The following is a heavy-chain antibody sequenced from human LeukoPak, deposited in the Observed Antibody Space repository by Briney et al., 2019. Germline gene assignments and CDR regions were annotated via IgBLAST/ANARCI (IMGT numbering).Heavy chain of an antibody. CDR2: ISYDGSNK. Sequence: GGSLRLSCAASGYTFSRYAMHWVRQAPGKGLEWVAIISYDGSNKYYADSVKGRFTISRDNSNNTLYLQMNSLRGEDTAHYCCARIVMVVAVRFYYQYGMDVWGQGTTVTVSS. CDR3: ARIVMVVAVRFYYQYGMDV. J-gene: IGHJ6*02. CDR1: GYTFSRYA. D-gene: IGHD2-15*01. V-gene: IGHV3-30*04.